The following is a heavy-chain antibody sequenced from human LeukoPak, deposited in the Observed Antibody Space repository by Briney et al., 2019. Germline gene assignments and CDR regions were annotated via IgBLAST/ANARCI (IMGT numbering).Heavy chain of an antibody. CDR1: GGSISSYY. J-gene: IGHJ5*02. D-gene: IGHD3-10*01. V-gene: IGHV4-59*01. CDR3: ARDRRITMVRGVIKWFDP. CDR2: IYYSGST. Sequence: ATETLSLTCTVSGGSISSYYWSWIRQPPGKGLEWIGYIYYSGSTNYNPSLKSRVTISVDTSKNQFSLKLSSVTAADTAVYYCARDRRITMVRGVIKWFDPWGQGTLVTVSS.